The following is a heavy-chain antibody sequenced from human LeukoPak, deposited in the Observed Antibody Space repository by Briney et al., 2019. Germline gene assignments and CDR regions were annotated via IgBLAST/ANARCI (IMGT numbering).Heavy chain of an antibody. J-gene: IGHJ6*03. D-gene: IGHD3-22*01. CDR3: ARGGGDYHDSSGYLYYYYYMDV. CDR2: ISSSSSFI. Sequence: GGSLRLSCAASGFTFSSYSMNWVRQAPGKGLEWVSSISSSSSFIYYADSVKGRFTISRDNAKNSLYLQMNSLRAEDTAVYYCARGGGDYHDSSGYLYYYYYMDVWGKGTTVTVSS. CDR1: GFTFSSYS. V-gene: IGHV3-21*01.